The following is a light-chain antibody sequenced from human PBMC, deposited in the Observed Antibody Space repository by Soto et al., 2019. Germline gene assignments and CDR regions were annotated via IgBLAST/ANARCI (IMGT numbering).Light chain of an antibody. CDR3: SSYTSSSTAWV. J-gene: IGLJ3*02. Sequence: QSALTQPASVSGSPGQSITISCTGTSSDVGGYNYVSWYQQHPGKAPKLMIYEVSNRPSGVSNRFSGSKSGNTASRTISGLQAEDEADYYCSSYTSSSTAWVFGGGTKVTVL. CDR1: SSDVGGYNY. V-gene: IGLV2-14*01. CDR2: EVS.